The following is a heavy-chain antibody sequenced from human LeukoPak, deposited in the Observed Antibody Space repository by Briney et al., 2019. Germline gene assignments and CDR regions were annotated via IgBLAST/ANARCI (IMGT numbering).Heavy chain of an antibody. J-gene: IGHJ4*02. CDR1: GYTFTSYY. D-gene: IGHD2-15*01. CDR2: INPSGGST. Sequence: ASVKVSCKASGYTFTSYYMHWVRQAPGQGLEWMGIINPSGGSTSYAQKFQGRVTMTRDMSTSTVYMELSSLRSEDTAVYYCARDRRYCSGGSCYSWNHFDYWGQGTLVTVSS. V-gene: IGHV1-46*01. CDR3: ARDRRYCSGGSCYSWNHFDY.